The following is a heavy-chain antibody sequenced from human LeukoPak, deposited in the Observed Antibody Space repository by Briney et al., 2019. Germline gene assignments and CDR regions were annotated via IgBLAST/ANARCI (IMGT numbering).Heavy chain of an antibody. CDR3: ARDLYSGGYSYFDY. J-gene: IGHJ4*02. CDR2: ISSSSSYI. Sequence: GGSLRLSCAASGFTFSSYSMNWVRQAPGKGLEWVSSISSSSSYIYYADSVKGRFTISRDNAKNSLYLQMNSLRAEDTAVYYCARDLYSGGYSYFDYWGQGTLVTVSS. D-gene: IGHD1-26*01. V-gene: IGHV3-21*01. CDR1: GFTFSSYS.